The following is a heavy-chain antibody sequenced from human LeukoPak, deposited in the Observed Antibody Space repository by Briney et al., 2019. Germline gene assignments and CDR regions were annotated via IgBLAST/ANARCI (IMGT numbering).Heavy chain of an antibody. V-gene: IGHV3-11*01. CDR1: GFTSSDYY. D-gene: IGHD4-17*01. J-gene: IGHJ6*02. Sequence: KSGGSLRLSCAASGFTSSDYYMSWIRQAPGKGLEWVPYISSSGSTIYCADSVKGRFTISRDNAKNSLYLQMNSLRAEDTAVYYCARVYYGDYGGGLLGYYYYGMDVWGQGTTVTVSS. CDR3: ARVYYGDYGGGLLGYYYYGMDV. CDR2: ISSSGSTI.